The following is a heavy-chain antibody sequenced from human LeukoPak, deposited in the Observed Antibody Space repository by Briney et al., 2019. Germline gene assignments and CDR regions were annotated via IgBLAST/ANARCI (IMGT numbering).Heavy chain of an antibody. CDR2: IIPIFGIA. CDR1: GGTFSSYA. J-gene: IGHJ4*02. Sequence: SVKVSCKASGGTFSSYAISWVRQAPGRGLEWMGRIIPIFGIANYAQKFQGRVTITADKSTSTAYMELSSLRSEDTAVYYCASGWDSGSYYEGFDYWGQGTLVTVSS. CDR3: ASGWDSGSYYEGFDY. D-gene: IGHD1-26*01. V-gene: IGHV1-69*04.